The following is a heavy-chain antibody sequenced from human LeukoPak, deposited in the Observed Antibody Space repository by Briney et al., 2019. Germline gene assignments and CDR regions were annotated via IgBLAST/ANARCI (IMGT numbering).Heavy chain of an antibody. CDR2: INPNSGGT. J-gene: IGHJ6*03. D-gene: IGHD6-13*01. CDR1: GYTFTGYY. CDR3: ARDGYSSSWYGSYYYMDV. V-gene: IGHV1-2*02. Sequence: ASVKVSCKASGYTFTGYYMHWVRQAPGQGLEWMGWINPNSGGTNYAQKFQGRVTMTRDTSISTAYMELSRLRSDDTAVYYCARDGYSSSWYGSYYYMDVWGEGTTVTVSS.